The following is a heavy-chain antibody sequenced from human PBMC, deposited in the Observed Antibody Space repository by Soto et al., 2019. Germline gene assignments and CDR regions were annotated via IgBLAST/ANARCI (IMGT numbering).Heavy chain of an antibody. CDR1: GFTFSSYG. CDR2: IWYDGSNK. CDR3: ARVGPHYGDYERDYYYYGMDV. J-gene: IGHJ6*02. Sequence: GGSLRLSCAASGFTFSSYGMHWVRQAPGKGLEWVAVIWYDGSNKYYADSVKGRFTISRDNSKNTLYLQMNSLRAEDTAVYYCARVGPHYGDYERDYYYYGMDVWGQGTTVTVSS. V-gene: IGHV3-33*01. D-gene: IGHD4-17*01.